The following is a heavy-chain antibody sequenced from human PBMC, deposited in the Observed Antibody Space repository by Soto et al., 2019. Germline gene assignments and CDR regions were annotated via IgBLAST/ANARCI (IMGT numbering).Heavy chain of an antibody. Sequence: AASVKVSCKTSGYTFTEYDINWVRQAPGQGLEYMGWVSPENRNAGYAPQFRGRVSMTADTSINTVYLELTTPTYEDTAVYYCEVTTGYWGQGTMVTVSS. CDR1: GYTFTEYD. D-gene: IGHD4-17*01. CDR2: VSPENRNA. J-gene: IGHJ4*02. V-gene: IGHV1-8*01. CDR3: EVTTGY.